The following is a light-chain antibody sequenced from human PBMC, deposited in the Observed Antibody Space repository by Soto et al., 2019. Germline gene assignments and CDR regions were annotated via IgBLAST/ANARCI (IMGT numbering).Light chain of an antibody. V-gene: IGKV3-20*01. CDR3: QQYGSSPGFT. CDR1: QSVSSNY. Sequence: EIVMTQSPGTLSLSPGERAILSCRASQSVSSNYLAWYQQKPGQAPRLLIYGASSRATGIPDRFSGSGSGTDFTLTISRLELEDFAVYDCQQYGSSPGFTFGPGTKVDIK. J-gene: IGKJ3*01. CDR2: GAS.